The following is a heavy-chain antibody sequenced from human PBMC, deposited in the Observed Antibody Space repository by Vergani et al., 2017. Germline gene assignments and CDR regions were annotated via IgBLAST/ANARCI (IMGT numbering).Heavy chain of an antibody. V-gene: IGHV4-34*01. CDR2: INHSGST. CDR1: GGSFSGYY. J-gene: IGHJ6*02. Sequence: QVQLQQWGAGLLKPSETLSLTCAVYGGSFSGYYWSWIRQPAGKGLEWIGEINHSGSTNYNPSLKSRVTISVDTSKNQFSLKLSSVTAADTAVYYCARGEGYNPPPVVYGMDVWGQGTTVTVSS. D-gene: IGHD5-24*01. CDR3: ARGEGYNPPPVVYGMDV.